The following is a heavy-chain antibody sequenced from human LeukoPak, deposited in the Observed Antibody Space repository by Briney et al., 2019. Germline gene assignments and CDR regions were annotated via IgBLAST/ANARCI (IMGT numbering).Heavy chain of an antibody. CDR2: ISSSSSYI. J-gene: IGHJ4*02. D-gene: IGHD4-17*01. Sequence: GGSLRLSCAASGSTFSSYSMNWVRQAPGKGLEWVSSISSSSSYIYYADSVKGRFTISRDNAKNSLYLQMNSLRAEDTAVYYCARDLRYGDAADLFDYWGQGTLVTVSS. CDR3: ARDLRYGDAADLFDY. V-gene: IGHV3-21*01. CDR1: GSTFSSYS.